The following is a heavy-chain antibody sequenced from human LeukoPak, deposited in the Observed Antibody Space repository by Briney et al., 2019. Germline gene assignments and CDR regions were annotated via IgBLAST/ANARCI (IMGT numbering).Heavy chain of an antibody. CDR1: GGTFSSYA. D-gene: IGHD3-10*01. CDR2: IIPILGIA. J-gene: IGHJ3*02. V-gene: IGHV1-69*04. Sequence: ASVKVSCKASGGTFSSYAISWVRQAPGQGLEWMGRIIPILGIANYAQKFQGRVTITADKSTSTAYMELSSLRSEDTAVYYCATDRGLWGSMVHAFDIWGQGTMVTVSS. CDR3: ATDRGLWGSMVHAFDI.